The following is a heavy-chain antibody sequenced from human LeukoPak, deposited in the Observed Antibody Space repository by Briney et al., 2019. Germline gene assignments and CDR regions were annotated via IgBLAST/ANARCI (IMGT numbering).Heavy chain of an antibody. D-gene: IGHD6-19*01. CDR1: GGSISTYY. CDR2: IYTSGST. Sequence: SETLSPTCTVSGGSISTYYWTWIRQPPGKGLEWIGYIYTSGSTNYNPSLRSRVTMSLDTSKNQFSLELSSVTAADTAVYYCARRVAVNPRYYFDYWGPGTLVTVSS. V-gene: IGHV4-4*09. J-gene: IGHJ4*02. CDR3: ARRVAVNPRYYFDY.